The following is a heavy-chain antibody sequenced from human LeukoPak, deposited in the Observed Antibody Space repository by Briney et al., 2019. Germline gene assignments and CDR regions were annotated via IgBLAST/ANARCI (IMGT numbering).Heavy chain of an antibody. CDR3: AAGPITMIVVVIPDAFDI. Sequence: SVKVSCKASGFTFTSSAVQWVRQARGQRLEWIGWIVVGSGNTNYAQKFQERVTITRDMSTGTAYMELSSLRCEDTAVYYCAAGPITMIVVVIPDAFDIWGQGTMVTVSS. CDR1: GFTFTSSA. D-gene: IGHD3-22*01. CDR2: IVVGSGNT. J-gene: IGHJ3*02. V-gene: IGHV1-58*01.